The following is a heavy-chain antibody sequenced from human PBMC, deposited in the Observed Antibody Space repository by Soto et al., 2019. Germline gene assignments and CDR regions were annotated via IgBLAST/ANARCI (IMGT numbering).Heavy chain of an antibody. J-gene: IGHJ4*02. D-gene: IGHD5-12*01. CDR2: IFTSGST. Sequence: QVQLEESGPGLVKPSETLSLTCTVSGGSISSYYWNWFRQPAGKGLEWIGRIFTSGSTNYNTSLKSRVAISIDTSKNQFSLHLTSVTAADTSSYYGARHHGSRGSLWGQGTLFTVSS. CDR3: ARHHGSRGSL. V-gene: IGHV4-4*07. CDR1: GGSISSYY.